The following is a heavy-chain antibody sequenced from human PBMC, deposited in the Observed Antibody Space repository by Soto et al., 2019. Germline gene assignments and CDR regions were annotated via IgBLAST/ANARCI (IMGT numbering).Heavy chain of an antibody. J-gene: IGHJ5*02. CDR2: IYHSGST. CDR3: ARDQLEGNWFDP. CDR1: GGSISSGGYS. V-gene: IGHV4-30-2*01. D-gene: IGHD1-1*01. Sequence: QLQLQESGSGLVRPSQTLSLTCAVSGGSISSGGYSWNWIRQPPGKGLEWIGYIYHSGSTLYNPSRKSRVTIPVDKSKNQFALRLHSVTAADTAVYYCARDQLEGNWFDPWGQGTLVTVSS.